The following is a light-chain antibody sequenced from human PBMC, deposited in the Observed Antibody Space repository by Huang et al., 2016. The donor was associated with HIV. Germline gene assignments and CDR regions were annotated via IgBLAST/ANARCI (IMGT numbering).Light chain of an antibody. CDR3: EQYNNWPPFT. V-gene: IGKV3-15*01. CDR1: PSVSSN. J-gene: IGKJ3*01. Sequence: EIVMTQSPATLSVSPGERATLACRARPSVSSNVAWYQQKPGQAPRLLISGASTRATGSRASLSGGGSGTGFTRTISSLKSEDFEVYYCEQYNNWPPFTFGPGTKVDIK. CDR2: GAS.